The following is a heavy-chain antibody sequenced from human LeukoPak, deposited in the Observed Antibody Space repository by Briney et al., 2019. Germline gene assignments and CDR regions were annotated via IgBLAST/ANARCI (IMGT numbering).Heavy chain of an antibody. J-gene: IGHJ4*02. Sequence: ASVKVSCKVSGYTLTELSMHWVRQAPGKGLEWMGGFDPEDGETIYAQKFQGRVTMTEDTSTDPAYMELSSLRSEDTAVHYCATSTYVWGSYRFDYWGQGTLVTVSS. V-gene: IGHV1-24*01. D-gene: IGHD3-16*02. CDR1: GYTLTELS. CDR2: FDPEDGET. CDR3: ATSTYVWGSYRFDY.